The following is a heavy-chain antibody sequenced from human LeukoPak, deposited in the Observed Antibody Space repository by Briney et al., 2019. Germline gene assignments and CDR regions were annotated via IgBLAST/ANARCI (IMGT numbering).Heavy chain of an antibody. CDR3: ARGRGYNSFDY. Sequence: SETLSLTCAVYGGSFSGYYWSWIRQPPGKGLERIGEINHSGSTNYNPSLKSRVTISVDTSKDQFSLMLRSVTAADTAVYYCARGRGYNSFDYWGQGTLVTVSS. CDR1: GGSFSGYY. D-gene: IGHD5-24*01. J-gene: IGHJ4*02. V-gene: IGHV4-34*01. CDR2: INHSGST.